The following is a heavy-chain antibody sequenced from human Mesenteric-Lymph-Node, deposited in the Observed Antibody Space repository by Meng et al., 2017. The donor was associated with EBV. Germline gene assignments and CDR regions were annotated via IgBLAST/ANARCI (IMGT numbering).Heavy chain of an antibody. V-gene: IGHV2-5*02. CDR1: GSTLTTRGVG. J-gene: IGHJ5*02. Sequence: QLTLKESAPPLVKPTKNLTLNCTFSGSTLTTRGVGVGWIRQPPGKALEWLAPIYWDDDKRYSPSLKSRLTITRDTSKNQVVLTMTNMDPVDTATYYCAHRRALGSGWYEDWFDPWGQGTMVTVSS. CDR2: IYWDDDK. CDR3: AHRRALGSGWYEDWFDP. D-gene: IGHD6-19*01.